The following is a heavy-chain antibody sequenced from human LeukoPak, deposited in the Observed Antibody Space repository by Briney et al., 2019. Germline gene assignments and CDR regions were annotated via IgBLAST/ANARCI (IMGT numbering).Heavy chain of an antibody. Sequence: SETLSLTCTVSGGSISSYYWSWIRQPAGKGLEWIGRIYTSGSTNYNPSLKSRVTMSVDTSKNQFSLKLSSVTAADTAVYYCASNERLYGSGSYYHYWGQGTLVTVSS. CDR3: ASNERLYGSGSYYHY. CDR1: GGSISSYY. V-gene: IGHV4-4*07. D-gene: IGHD3-10*01. CDR2: IYTSGST. J-gene: IGHJ4*02.